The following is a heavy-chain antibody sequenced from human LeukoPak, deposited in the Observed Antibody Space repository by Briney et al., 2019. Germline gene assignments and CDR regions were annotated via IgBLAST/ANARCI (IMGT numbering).Heavy chain of an antibody. CDR2: IYTSGST. V-gene: IGHV4-4*09. CDR3: ASGDFYRYYFDC. D-gene: IGHD2/OR15-2a*01. CDR1: GGSIRTYY. J-gene: IGHJ4*02. Sequence: SETLSLTCTVSGGSIRTYYWSWIRQPPGKGLEWIGYIYTSGSTNYNPSLKSRVTMSLDTSENQFSLKLSSVTAADTAVYYCASGDFYRYYFDCWGQGTLVTVSS.